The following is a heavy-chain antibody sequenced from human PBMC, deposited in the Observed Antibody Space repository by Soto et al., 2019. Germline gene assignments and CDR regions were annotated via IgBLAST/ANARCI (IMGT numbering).Heavy chain of an antibody. D-gene: IGHD4-4*01. Sequence: QVQLQQWGAGLLKPSETLSLTCAVYGGSFSGYYWSWIRQPPGKGLEWIGEINHSGSTNYNPSLTMRVIISVETSKNQFSLTLSSVTAADTAVYYCARASTVTSIGFVYWGQGTLVTVSS. V-gene: IGHV4-34*01. J-gene: IGHJ4*02. CDR2: INHSGST. CDR1: GGSFSGYY. CDR3: ARASTVTSIGFVY.